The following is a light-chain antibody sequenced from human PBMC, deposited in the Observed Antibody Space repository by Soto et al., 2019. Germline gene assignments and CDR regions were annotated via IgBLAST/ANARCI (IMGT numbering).Light chain of an antibody. V-gene: IGKV2-28*01. Sequence: DIEMTQSPLSLPVTPGEPASISCRSSQSLLHSNGYNYLDWYLQKPGQSPQLLIYLGSNRASGVPDRFSGSGSGTDFTLKISRVEAEDVGVYYCMQALQSPRTFGQGTRWIS. J-gene: IGKJ1*01. CDR1: QSLLHSNGYNY. CDR2: LGS. CDR3: MQALQSPRT.